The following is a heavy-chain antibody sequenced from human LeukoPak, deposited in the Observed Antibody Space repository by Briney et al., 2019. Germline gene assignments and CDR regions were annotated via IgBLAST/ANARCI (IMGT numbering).Heavy chain of an antibody. CDR2: ITGSSMYI. Sequence: GGSLRLSCAASGFTFSSYTMNWVRQAPGKGLEWVSSITGSSMYIYYADSLKCRFTISRDNGKNSLYLQMHSLRAEDTAVYYCARVRYDSSGYYSIYDYWGQGTLVTVSS. V-gene: IGHV3-21*01. D-gene: IGHD3-22*01. J-gene: IGHJ4*02. CDR1: GFTFSSYT. CDR3: ARVRYDSSGYYSIYDY.